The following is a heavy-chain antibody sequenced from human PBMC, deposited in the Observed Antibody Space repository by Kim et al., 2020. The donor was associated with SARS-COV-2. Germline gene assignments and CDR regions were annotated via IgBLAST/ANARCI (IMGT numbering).Heavy chain of an antibody. Sequence: IYYADSVKGRFTISRDNAKNSLYLQMNSLRAEDTAVFFCARDLVGDYFDYWGQGTLVTVSS. V-gene: IGHV3-21*01. CDR2: I. CDR3: ARDLVGDYFDY. J-gene: IGHJ4*02. D-gene: IGHD1-26*01.